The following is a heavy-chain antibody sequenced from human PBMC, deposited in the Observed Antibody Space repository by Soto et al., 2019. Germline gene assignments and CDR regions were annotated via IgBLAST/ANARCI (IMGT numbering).Heavy chain of an antibody. CDR1: GFTFSSYS. Sequence: EVHLVESGGGLVQPGGSLRLSCAASGFTFSSYSMNWVRQAPWKGLEWVSYISSSSSTIYYAESVKGRFTIYRDNAKNSLYLQMNSVRAEDTAVYYCARSDNDYVEKYYFDYWGQGTLVTVSS. J-gene: IGHJ4*02. CDR3: ARSDNDYVEKYYFDY. V-gene: IGHV3-48*01. CDR2: ISSSSSTI. D-gene: IGHD4-17*01.